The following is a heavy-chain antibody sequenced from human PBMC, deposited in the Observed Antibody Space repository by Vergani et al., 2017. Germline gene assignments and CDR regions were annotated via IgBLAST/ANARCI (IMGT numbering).Heavy chain of an antibody. CDR3: ARDGGVAAYYYMDV. D-gene: IGHD3-3*01. Sequence: QVQLVQSGAEVKKPGASVKVSCKASGYTFTGYYMHWVRQAPGQGLEWMGWINPNSGGTNYAQKFQGRVTMTRDTSISTAYMGLGRLGSDDTAVYYCARDGGVAAYYYMDVWGKGTTVTVSS. V-gene: IGHV1-2*02. CDR1: GYTFTGYY. CDR2: INPNSGGT. J-gene: IGHJ6*03.